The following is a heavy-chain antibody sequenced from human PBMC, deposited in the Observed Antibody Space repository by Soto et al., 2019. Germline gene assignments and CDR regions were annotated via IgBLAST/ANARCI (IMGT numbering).Heavy chain of an antibody. CDR2: ISGSGGSGGGT. J-gene: IGHJ4*02. V-gene: IGHV3-23*01. CDR3: AKGRLRWFGEFDY. D-gene: IGHD3-10*01. CDR1: GFTFSSFA. Sequence: EVQLLESGGGLVQPGGSLRLSCAASGFTFSSFAMSWVRQAPGKGLEWVSSISGSGGSGGGTYYAESVKGRFTISRDSSKNTLYLQMNSLRAEDTAVYYCAKGRLRWFGEFDYWGQGTLVTVSS.